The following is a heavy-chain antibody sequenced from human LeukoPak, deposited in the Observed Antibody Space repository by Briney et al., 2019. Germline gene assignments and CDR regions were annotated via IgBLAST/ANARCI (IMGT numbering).Heavy chain of an antibody. CDR1: GYTFTGYY. CDR2: INPYSGAT. Sequence: GASVKVSCKASGYTFTGYYMHWVRQAPGQGLEWMGWINPYSGATNYAQKFQGRVTMTRDTSISTAYMDLSSVKSDDTAVYYCARAHIGNDLFIDYWGQGTLVTVSS. J-gene: IGHJ4*02. V-gene: IGHV1-2*02. D-gene: IGHD2-21*01. CDR3: ARAHIGNDLFIDY.